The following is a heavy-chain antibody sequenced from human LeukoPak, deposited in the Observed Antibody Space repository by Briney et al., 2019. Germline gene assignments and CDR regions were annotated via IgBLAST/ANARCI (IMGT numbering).Heavy chain of an antibody. J-gene: IGHJ4*02. CDR1: GVTFSSYW. CDR3: ARDRDYYDSSEDY. D-gene: IGHD3-22*01. CDR2: IKQDGSEK. V-gene: IGHV3-7*01. Sequence: GGSLRLSCAATGVTFSSYWMSWVRQAPGKGLEWVANIKQDGSEKYYVDSVKGRFTISRDNAKNSLYLQMNSLRAEDTAVYYCARDRDYYDSSEDYWGQGTLVTVSS.